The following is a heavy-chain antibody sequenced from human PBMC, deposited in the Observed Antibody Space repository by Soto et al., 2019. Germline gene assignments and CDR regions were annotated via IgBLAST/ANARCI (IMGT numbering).Heavy chain of an antibody. CDR2: IRSKAYGGTT. D-gene: IGHD2-2*01. CDR3: TRDRVIVVVPAAKDYYYYYGMDV. J-gene: IGHJ6*02. CDR1: GFTFGDYA. Sequence: PGGSLRLSCTASGFTFGDYAMSWVRQAPGKGLEWVGFIRSKAYGGTTEYAASVKGRFTISRDDSKSIAYLQMNSLKTEDTAVYYCTRDRVIVVVPAAKDYYYYYGMDVWGQGTTVTVS. V-gene: IGHV3-49*04.